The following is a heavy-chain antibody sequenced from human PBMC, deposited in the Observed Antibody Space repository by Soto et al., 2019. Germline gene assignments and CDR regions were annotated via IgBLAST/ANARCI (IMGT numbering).Heavy chain of an antibody. CDR2: ISNNGSTI. CDR1: GFTFSNYY. CDR3: ARDVVRSGEWSGDYYYYGMDV. D-gene: IGHD3-3*01. V-gene: IGHV3-11*01. J-gene: IGHJ6*02. Sequence: PGGSLRLSCAASGFTFSNYYMSWVRQAPGKGLEWVSYISNNGSTIYYADSVKGRLTISRDNAKNSLYLQMNSLRAEDTAVYYFARDVVRSGEWSGDYYYYGMDVWGQGTTVTVSS.